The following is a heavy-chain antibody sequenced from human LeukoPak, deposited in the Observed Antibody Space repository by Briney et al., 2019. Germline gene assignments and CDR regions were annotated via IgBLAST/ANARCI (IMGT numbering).Heavy chain of an antibody. CDR3: VREVLTHDLYMDV. CDR1: GDSINNNDYY. J-gene: IGHJ6*03. D-gene: IGHD3-16*01. Sequence: SETLSLTCSVSGDSINNNDYYWDWIRQPPGTGLEWVASISFGGNTYHNPSLKSRLSISLDTSKKQISLNLRSVTAADTGVYYCVREVLTHDLYMDVWGKGTTVTVSS. V-gene: IGHV4-39*07. CDR2: ISFGGNT.